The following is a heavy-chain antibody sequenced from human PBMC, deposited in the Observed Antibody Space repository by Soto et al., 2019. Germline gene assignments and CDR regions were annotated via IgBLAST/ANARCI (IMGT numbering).Heavy chain of an antibody. Sequence: QVQLVQSGAEVKKPGSSVKVSCKASGGSFRSYAVNWVRQAPGQGLECLGGIIPIFGTPNYAQKFHVRVPITADESTSTVYMDLISPTSEDTAVYYCAYSAHHMYFFDSWGQGTLVTVSS. J-gene: IGHJ5*01. CDR1: GGSFRSYA. V-gene: IGHV1-69*12. D-gene: IGHD5-18*01. CDR2: IIPIFGTP. CDR3: AYSAHHMYFFDS.